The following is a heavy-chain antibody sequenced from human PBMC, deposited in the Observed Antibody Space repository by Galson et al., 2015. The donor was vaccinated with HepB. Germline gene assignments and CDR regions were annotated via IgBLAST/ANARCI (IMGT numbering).Heavy chain of an antibody. Sequence: SVKVSCKVSGYTLTELSMHWVRQAPGKGLEWMGGFDPEDGETIYAQKFQGRVTMTEDTSTDTAYMELSSLRSEDTAVYYCATWDPAPFLGLPSHAFDIWGQGTMVTVSS. J-gene: IGHJ3*02. CDR2: FDPEDGET. D-gene: IGHD1-26*01. V-gene: IGHV1-24*01. CDR3: ATWDPAPFLGLPSHAFDI. CDR1: GYTLTELS.